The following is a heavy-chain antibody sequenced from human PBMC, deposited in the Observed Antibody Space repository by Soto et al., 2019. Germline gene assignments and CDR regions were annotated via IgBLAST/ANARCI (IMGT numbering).Heavy chain of an antibody. CDR3: ALGSWSAETFDI. Sequence: QVQLVQSGAEVKKPGSSVKVSCKASGGTFNIYTIIWVRQAPGQGLEWMGRIIPLLAITNYAQRFQDRVTITADTSTSTAYMDLSSLTSDDTAVYYCALGSWSAETFDIWGQGTLVTVSS. J-gene: IGHJ3*02. V-gene: IGHV1-69*02. CDR2: IIPLLAIT. CDR1: GGTFNIYT. D-gene: IGHD6-13*01.